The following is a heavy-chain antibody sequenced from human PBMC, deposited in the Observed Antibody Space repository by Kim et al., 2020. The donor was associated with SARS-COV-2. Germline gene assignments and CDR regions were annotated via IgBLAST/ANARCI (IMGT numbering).Heavy chain of an antibody. CDR3: ARSLGYSSSWEIDY. J-gene: IGHJ4*02. D-gene: IGHD6-13*01. Sequence: PSFQGQVTISADKSISTAYLQWSSLKASDTAMYYCARSLGYSSSWEIDYWGQGTLVTVSS. V-gene: IGHV5-51*01.